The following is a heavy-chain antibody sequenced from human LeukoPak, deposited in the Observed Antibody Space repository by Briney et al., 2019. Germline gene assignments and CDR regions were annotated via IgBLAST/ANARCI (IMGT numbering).Heavy chain of an antibody. CDR3: ARALYSSSWYEGAFDI. D-gene: IGHD6-13*01. CDR2: IYYSGST. CDR1: GRSISSYH. Sequence: SETLSLTCTVSGRSISSYHWSWIRQPPGKGLEWVGYIYYSGSTNYNPSLKSRVTISVDTSKNQFSLKLSSVTAADTAVYYCARALYSSSWYEGAFDIWGQGTMVTVSS. J-gene: IGHJ3*02. V-gene: IGHV4-59*01.